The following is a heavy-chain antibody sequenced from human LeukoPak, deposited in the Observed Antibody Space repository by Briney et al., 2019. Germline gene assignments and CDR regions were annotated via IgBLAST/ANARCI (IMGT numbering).Heavy chain of an antibody. D-gene: IGHD3-3*01. CDR2: IYSGGST. V-gene: IGHV3-53*01. Sequence: PGGSLRLSCAASGFTVSSNYMSWVRQAPGKGLEWVSVIYSGGSTYYADSVKGRFTISRDNSKNTLYLQMNSLRAEDTAVYYCAKDGITIFGVVIKFDYWGQGTLVTVSS. J-gene: IGHJ4*02. CDR3: AKDGITIFGVVIKFDY. CDR1: GFTVSSNY.